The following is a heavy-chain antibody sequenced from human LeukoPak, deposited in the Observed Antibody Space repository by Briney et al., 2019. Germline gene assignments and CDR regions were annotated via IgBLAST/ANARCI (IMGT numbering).Heavy chain of an antibody. J-gene: IGHJ5*02. Sequence: PSETLSLTCTVSGGSISSYYWSWIRHPPGKGLEWIGYIYYSGSTNYNPSLKSRVTISVDTSKNQFSLKLSSVTAADTAVYYCAREPCSSTSCYGGWFDPWGQGTLVTVSS. D-gene: IGHD2-2*01. V-gene: IGHV4-59*01. CDR3: AREPCSSTSCYGGWFDP. CDR1: GGSISSYY. CDR2: IYYSGST.